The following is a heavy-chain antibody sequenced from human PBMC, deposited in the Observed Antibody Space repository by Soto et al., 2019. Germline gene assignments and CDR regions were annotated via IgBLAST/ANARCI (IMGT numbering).Heavy chain of an antibody. CDR1: GGSSSSSSCY. CDR2: IYYSGST. J-gene: IGHJ4*02. Sequence: ALETLSLTCTVSGGSSSSSSCYWGWIRQPPGKGLEWIGSIYYSGSTYYNPSLKSRVTISVDTSKNQFSLKLSSVTAADTAVYYCARGRYSFYYFDYWGQGTLVTVSS. V-gene: IGHV4-39*01. D-gene: IGHD5-18*01. CDR3: ARGRYSFYYFDY.